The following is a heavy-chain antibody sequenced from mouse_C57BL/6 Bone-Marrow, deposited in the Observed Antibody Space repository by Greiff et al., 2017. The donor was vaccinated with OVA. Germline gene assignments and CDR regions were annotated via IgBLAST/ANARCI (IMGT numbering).Heavy chain of an antibody. CDR2: ISTYFGDA. J-gene: IGHJ2*01. CDR1: GYTFTDYA. CDR3: ADYSNEG. V-gene: IGHV1-67*01. D-gene: IGHD2-5*01. Sequence: VQLQESGPELVRPGVSVKISCKGSGYTFTDYALHWVKQRHAKSLEWIGVISTYFGDASYNQKFKDKATMTVDNSSSTAYMELARLTSGDTAVYYCADYSNEGWGQGTTLTVSS.